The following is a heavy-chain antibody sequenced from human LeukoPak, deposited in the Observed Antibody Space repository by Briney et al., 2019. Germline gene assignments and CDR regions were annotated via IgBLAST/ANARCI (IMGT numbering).Heavy chain of an antibody. J-gene: IGHJ4*02. V-gene: IGHV1-3*01. Sequence: ASVKVSCKASGYTFAKYVVHWVRQAPGQRPEWMGWINAGNGDTKYSQNFQDRVTITRDTSANTAYMELSSLTSEDTALYYCARDDCGDTCYPGGYWGQGTLVTVSS. CDR3: ARDDCGDTCYPGGY. CDR2: INAGNGDT. CDR1: GYTFAKYV. D-gene: IGHD2-21*01.